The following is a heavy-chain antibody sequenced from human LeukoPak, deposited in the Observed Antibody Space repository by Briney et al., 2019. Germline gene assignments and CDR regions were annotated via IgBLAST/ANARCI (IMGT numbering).Heavy chain of an antibody. CDR3: ARELIEDQNWFDP. Sequence: ASVKVSCKPSGYTFTDYFIHWVRQAPGQGLERMGWINPHSGVTNYAQKFQARVTLTRDTTISTAYMELSGLRSDDTAVYFCARELIEDQNWFDPWGQGSQVTVSS. J-gene: IGHJ5*02. D-gene: IGHD3-22*01. CDR2: INPHSGVT. CDR1: GYTFTDYF. V-gene: IGHV1-2*02.